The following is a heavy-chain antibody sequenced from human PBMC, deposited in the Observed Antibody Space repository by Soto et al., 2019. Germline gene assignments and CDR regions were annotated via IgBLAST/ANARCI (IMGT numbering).Heavy chain of an antibody. D-gene: IGHD3-22*01. J-gene: IGHJ4*02. Sequence: EVQLVESGGGLVKPGGSLRLSCAASGFTFSSYSMNWVRQAPGKGLEWVSSISSSSSYIYYADSVKGRFTISRDNAKNSLYLQMNSLRAEDTAVYYCARELTYYYDSSGYPSDYWGQGTLVTVSS. CDR3: ARELTYYYDSSGYPSDY. CDR2: ISSSSSYI. CDR1: GFTFSSYS. V-gene: IGHV3-21*01.